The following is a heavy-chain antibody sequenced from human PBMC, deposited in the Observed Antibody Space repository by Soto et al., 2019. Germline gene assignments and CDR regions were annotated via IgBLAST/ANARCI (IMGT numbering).Heavy chain of an antibody. D-gene: IGHD3-16*01. V-gene: IGHV1-18*01. Sequence: QVQLVQSGAEVKKPGASVKVSCKASGYTFTSYGISWVRQAPGQGLEWLGWISAYNGNTNYAQKLQGRVTMTPATTTTTAYTWLRSRRSHETAVYFCAAELGGWGDYRGQGTRVSVSS. J-gene: IGHJ4*02. CDR2: ISAYNGNT. CDR1: GYTFTSYG. CDR3: AAELGGWGDY.